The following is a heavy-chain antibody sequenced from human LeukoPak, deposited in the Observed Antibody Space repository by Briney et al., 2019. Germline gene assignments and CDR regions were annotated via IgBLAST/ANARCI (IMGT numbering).Heavy chain of an antibody. CDR2: IRGGGGSA. J-gene: IGHJ4*02. CDR1: GFTFSAYA. V-gene: IGHV3-23*01. CDR3: AKAGSLAAYYYGSGSYEFDY. Sequence: GGSLRLSCTASGFTFSAYAMMWVRQAPGKGPEWVSAIRGGGGSAFYADSVKGRFTISRDNSKDTLYLQMNSLRAEDTAVYYCAKAGSLAAYYYGSGSYEFDYWGQGTLVTVSS. D-gene: IGHD3-10*01.